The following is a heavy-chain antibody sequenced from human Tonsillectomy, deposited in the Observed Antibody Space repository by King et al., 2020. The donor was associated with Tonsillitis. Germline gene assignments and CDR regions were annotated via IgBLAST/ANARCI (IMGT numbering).Heavy chain of an antibody. CDR2: IYPSDSDT. CDR1: GYSFINYW. J-gene: IGHJ5*02. V-gene: IGHV5-51*01. D-gene: IGHD6-13*01. CDR3: AAVYSSTRLGWYDP. Sequence: QLVQSGAEVRKPGESLKISCQGSGYSFINYWIGWGRQMPGEGLEWMGIIYPSDSDTRYSPSFQGRVTISVDKSISTAYLQWSSLKASDTAIYYCAAVYSSTRLGWYDPWGQGTLVTVSS.